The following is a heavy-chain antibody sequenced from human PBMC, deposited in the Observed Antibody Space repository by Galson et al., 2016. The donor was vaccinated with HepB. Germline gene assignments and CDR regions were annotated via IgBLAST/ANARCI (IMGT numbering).Heavy chain of an antibody. J-gene: IGHJ5*02. CDR1: GFTFSIYA. Sequence: SLRLSCAASGFTFSIYAMSWVRETPGKGLEWVSAINGGATTTYYADSVKGRFTISRDNSENTLYLQMNSLGAEDTALYYCAKGRSPHNNNLFDHWGQGTLVTVSS. D-gene: IGHD1-1*01. CDR3: AKGRSPHNNNLFDH. V-gene: IGHV3-23*01. CDR2: INGGATTT.